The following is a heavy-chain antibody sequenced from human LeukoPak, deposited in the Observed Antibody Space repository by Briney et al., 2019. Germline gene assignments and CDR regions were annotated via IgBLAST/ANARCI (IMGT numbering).Heavy chain of an antibody. V-gene: IGHV1-8*01. J-gene: IGHJ3*02. CDR1: GYTFTSYD. D-gene: IGHD2-15*01. CDR2: MNPNSGNT. CDR3: TRGLVVLSATSWAFDI. Sequence: ASVKVSCKASGYTFTSYDINWVRQATGQGLEWMGWMNPNSGNTGYAQKFQARVSMTRNTSISTAYMELSSLRSEDTAVYYYTRGLVVLSATSWAFDIWGHGTMVTVSS.